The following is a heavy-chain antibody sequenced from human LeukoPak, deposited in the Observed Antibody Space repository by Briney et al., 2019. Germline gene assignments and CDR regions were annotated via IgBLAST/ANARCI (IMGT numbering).Heavy chain of an antibody. CDR3: ARDLRIAVAERWPYFDY. Sequence: SETLSLTCTVSAGSISSSSYYWGWIRQPPGKGLEWIGSIYYSGSTYYNPSLKSRVTITVDTSKNQFSLKLSAVTAADTAVYYCARDLRIAVAERWPYFDYWGQGTLVT. V-gene: IGHV4-39*07. CDR2: IYYSGST. D-gene: IGHD6-19*01. J-gene: IGHJ4*02. CDR1: AGSISSSSYY.